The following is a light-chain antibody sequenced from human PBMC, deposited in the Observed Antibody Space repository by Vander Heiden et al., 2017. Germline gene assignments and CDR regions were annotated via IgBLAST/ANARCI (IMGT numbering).Light chain of an antibody. V-gene: IGKV3-11*01. Sequence: EIVLTQSPATLSLSPGERAPLACRASQSVSSYLAWYQQKPGQAPRLLIFDASNRATGIPARFSGSGSGTDFTLTISSLEPEDFALYHCQQRSNWPLTFGGGTKVEIK. CDR1: QSVSSY. CDR3: QQRSNWPLT. J-gene: IGKJ4*01. CDR2: DAS.